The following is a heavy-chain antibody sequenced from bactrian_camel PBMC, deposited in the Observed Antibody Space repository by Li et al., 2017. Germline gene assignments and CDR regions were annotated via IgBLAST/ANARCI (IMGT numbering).Heavy chain of an antibody. D-gene: IGHD3*01. CDR3: VTREGTDGLTDFGY. V-gene: IGHV3-2*01. Sequence: VQLVESGGGLVHPGGSLTLSCATSGPSSSYKYMSWIRQAPGKGLEWITTLYWDGTNKYYKASVKGRFTISGGNAANTVYLQMNSLKPDDTGVYYCVTREGTDGLTDFGYWGQGTQVTVS. CDR1: GPSSSYKY. J-gene: IGHJ6*01. CDR2: LYWDGTNK.